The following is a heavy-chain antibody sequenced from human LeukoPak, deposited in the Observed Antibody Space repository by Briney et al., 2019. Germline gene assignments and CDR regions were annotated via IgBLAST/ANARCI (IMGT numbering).Heavy chain of an antibody. D-gene: IGHD4-17*01. Sequence: GGSLRLSCAASGFIFSNYAMTWVRQAPGKGLEWVSSISSSSSYIYYADSVKGRFTISRDNAKNSLYLQMNSLRAEDTAVYYCARAPADYGDYLAHYYYYGMDVWGQGTTVTVSS. CDR2: ISSSSSYI. J-gene: IGHJ6*02. V-gene: IGHV3-21*01. CDR3: ARAPADYGDYLAHYYYYGMDV. CDR1: GFIFSNYA.